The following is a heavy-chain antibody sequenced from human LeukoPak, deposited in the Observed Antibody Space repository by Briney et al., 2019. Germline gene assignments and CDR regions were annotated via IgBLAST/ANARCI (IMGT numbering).Heavy chain of an antibody. V-gene: IGHV1-18*01. J-gene: IGHJ4*02. CDR1: GYTFTSYG. CDR2: ISAYNGNT. D-gene: IGHD2-2*01. Sequence: GASVKVSCKASGYTFTSYGLSWVRQAPGQGLEWMGWISAYNGNTNYAQKLQGRVTMTTDTSTSTAYMELRSLRSDDTAVYYCARVCNVVVPAKYYFDYWGQGTLVTVSS. CDR3: ARVCNVVVPAKYYFDY.